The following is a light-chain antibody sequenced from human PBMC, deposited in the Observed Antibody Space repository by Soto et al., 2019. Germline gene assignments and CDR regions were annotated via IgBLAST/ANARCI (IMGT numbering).Light chain of an antibody. CDR3: HQRHSCPLT. J-gene: IGKJ1*01. CDR1: QSVTKY. V-gene: IGKV3-11*01. CDR2: DVS. Sequence: EVVLTQSPATLSLSPGERATLSCRASQSVTKYLAWYQQKPGQALRRLIYDVSNRATGIPARFSGSGSETDFTLTISSLDPGDFAVYYCHQRHSCPLTFGQGTKVDIK.